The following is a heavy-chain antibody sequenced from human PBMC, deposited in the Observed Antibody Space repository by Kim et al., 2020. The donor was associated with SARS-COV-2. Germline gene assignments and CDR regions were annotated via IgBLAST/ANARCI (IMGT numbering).Heavy chain of an antibody. D-gene: IGHD3-10*01. CDR1: GGTFSSYA. Sequence: SVKVSCKASGGTFSSYAISWVRQAPGQGLEWMGGIIPIFGTANYAQKFQGRVTITEDESTSTAYMELSSLRSEDTAVYYCARGPPMVRGVPLDYWGQGTLVTVSS. CDR3: ARGPPMVRGVPLDY. CDR2: IIPIFGTA. J-gene: IGHJ4*02. V-gene: IGHV1-69*13.